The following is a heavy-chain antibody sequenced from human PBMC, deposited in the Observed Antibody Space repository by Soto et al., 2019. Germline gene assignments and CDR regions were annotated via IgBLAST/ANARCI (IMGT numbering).Heavy chain of an antibody. CDR1: GFTFINYG. V-gene: IGHV3-30*18. J-gene: IGHJ5*02. D-gene: IGHD3-22*01. CDR3: AKDLATYYYDSSGPWGWFDP. CDR2: ISYDESNK. Sequence: QVQLVESGGGVVQPGRSLRLSCAASGFTFINYGMHWVRQAPGKGLEWVAVISYDESNKYYADSVKGRFTISRDNSKNTXYXQMNSLRAENTAVYYCAKDLATYYYDSSGPWGWFDPWGQGTLVTVSS.